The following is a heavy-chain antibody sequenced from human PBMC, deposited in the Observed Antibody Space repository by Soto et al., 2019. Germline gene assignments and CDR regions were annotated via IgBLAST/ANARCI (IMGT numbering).Heavy chain of an antibody. D-gene: IGHD2-15*01. V-gene: IGHV4-34*01. Sequence: QVQLQQWGAGLLKPSETLSLNCAVYGGSFRGYYWSWIRQPPVKGLEWIGDINHRGRINYHPSLSSRVTMSVDTSKNQFSLKLNSVTAADTSVFYCARGSRIRIPAASGRDYFYHGLDVWGQGTAVTVSS. CDR3: ARGSRIRIPAASGRDYFYHGLDV. CDR1: GGSFRGYY. CDR2: INHRGRI. J-gene: IGHJ6*02.